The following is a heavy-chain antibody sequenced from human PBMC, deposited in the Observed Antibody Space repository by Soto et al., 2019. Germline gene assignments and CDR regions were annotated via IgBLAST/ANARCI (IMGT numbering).Heavy chain of an antibody. CDR3: ARVERGTATTVVDAFDI. V-gene: IGHV4-34*01. J-gene: IGHJ3*02. Sequence: QVQLQQWGAGLLKPSETLSLTCAVYGGSVNSGNYYWSWIRQPPGKGLEWIGERSHSGGTHFNPSLKSRVTISVDTSKNQFSLKMRSVTAADTALYYCARVERGTATTVVDAFDIWGPGTLVTVSS. D-gene: IGHD1-1*01. CDR2: RSHSGGT. CDR1: GGSVNSGNYY.